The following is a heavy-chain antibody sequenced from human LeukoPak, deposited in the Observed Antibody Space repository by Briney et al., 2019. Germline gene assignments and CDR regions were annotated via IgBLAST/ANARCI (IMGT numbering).Heavy chain of an antibody. J-gene: IGHJ4*02. CDR2: INPSGGST. V-gene: IGHV1-46*01. CDR1: GYTFTDYC. CDR3: ARAGGYYLGYFDL. D-gene: IGHD3-22*01. Sequence: ASVKVSCKASGYTFTDYCIHWVRQAPGQGLEWMGVINPSGGSTTYAQKFLGRLTMTRDTSTSTVYMELSSLRSEDTATHFCARAGGYYLGYFDLWGQGTLVTVSS.